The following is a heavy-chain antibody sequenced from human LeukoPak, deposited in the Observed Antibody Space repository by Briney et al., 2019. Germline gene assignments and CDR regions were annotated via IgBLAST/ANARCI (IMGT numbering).Heavy chain of an antibody. CDR1: GGSFSGYY. D-gene: IGHD3-22*01. V-gene: IGHV4-34*01. CDR3: TSVYDSSGYYPF. J-gene: IGHJ4*02. Sequence: SETLSLTCAVYGGSFSGYYWSWIRQPPGKGLEWIGEINHSGSTNYNPSLKSRVTISVDTSKNQFSLKLSSVTAADTAVYYCTSVYDSSGYYPFWGQGTLVTVSS. CDR2: INHSGST.